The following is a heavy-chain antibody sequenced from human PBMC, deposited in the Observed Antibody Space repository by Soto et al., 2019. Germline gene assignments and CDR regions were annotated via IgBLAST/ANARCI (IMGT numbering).Heavy chain of an antibody. Sequence: QITLNESGPTLVKPMQTLTLTCNFSGFSLDSTAVGVGWLRQPPGKALECLALIYWDGDKRYNPSLTNRVIITKDTSKTQVVLTMTDMAPADTGTYFCAHFILVGTFGRGVTFDYWGQGVLVTVSS. CDR2: IYWDGDK. V-gene: IGHV2-5*02. J-gene: IGHJ4*02. CDR1: GFSLDSTAVG. CDR3: AHFILVGTFGRGVTFDY. D-gene: IGHD3-10*01.